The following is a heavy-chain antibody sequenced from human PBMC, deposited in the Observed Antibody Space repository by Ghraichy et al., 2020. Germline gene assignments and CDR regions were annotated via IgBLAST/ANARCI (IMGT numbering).Heavy chain of an antibody. D-gene: IGHD4-23*01. Sequence: LSLPCAASGFTFDDYAMHWVRQAPGKGLEWVSGISWNSGSIGYADSVKGRFTISRDNAKNSLYLQMNSLRAEDTALYYCAKDLGWTVGFDYWGQGTLVTVSS. CDR3: AKDLGWTVGFDY. CDR2: ISWNSGSI. CDR1: GFTFDDYA. V-gene: IGHV3-9*01. J-gene: IGHJ4*02.